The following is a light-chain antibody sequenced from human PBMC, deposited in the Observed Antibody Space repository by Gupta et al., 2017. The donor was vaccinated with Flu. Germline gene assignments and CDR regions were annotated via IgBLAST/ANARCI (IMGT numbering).Light chain of an antibody. CDR1: SSDFGHYNS. CDR3: CSYAGDNTEV. CDR2: DVT. J-gene: IGLJ1*01. Sequence: QSALTQPRSSSGSPRKSVTISCTGTSSDFGHYNSVPWYRQHPGKSPKLMIYDVTKRPSGVPDRFSGSKSGNTASLTISGLQADDEADYYCCSYAGDNTEVFGSGTKVTVL. V-gene: IGLV2-11*01.